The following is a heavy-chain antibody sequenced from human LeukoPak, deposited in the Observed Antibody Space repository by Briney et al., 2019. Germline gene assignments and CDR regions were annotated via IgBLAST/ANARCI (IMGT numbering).Heavy chain of an antibody. CDR2: ISYNGST. D-gene: IGHD3-10*01. Sequence: SETLSLTCAVSGGSISTYHWSWIQQPPGKGLEWIGYISYNGSTNYNPSLKSRVTISVDTSKSQFSLKLSSVTAADTAVYYCARHLDYYGSGSYEYWGQGTLVTVSS. CDR3: ARHLDYYGSGSYEY. V-gene: IGHV4-59*08. J-gene: IGHJ4*02. CDR1: GGSISTYH.